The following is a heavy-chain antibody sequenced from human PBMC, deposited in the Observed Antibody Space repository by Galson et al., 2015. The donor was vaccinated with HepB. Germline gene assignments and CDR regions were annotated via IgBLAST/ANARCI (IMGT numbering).Heavy chain of an antibody. CDR3: ARGLRGVVIVSPFFYLDY. CDR2: INHGGRT. Sequence: ETLSLTCAVYGASFSGYYWSWIRQSPGKGLEWIGEINHGGRTNYNPSLKSRVTIAQDMSKNQFSLRLSSVTAADTAIYFCARGLRGVVIVSPFFYLDYWGQGIQVAVSS. V-gene: IGHV4-34*01. D-gene: IGHD3-10*01. CDR1: GASFSGYY. J-gene: IGHJ4*02.